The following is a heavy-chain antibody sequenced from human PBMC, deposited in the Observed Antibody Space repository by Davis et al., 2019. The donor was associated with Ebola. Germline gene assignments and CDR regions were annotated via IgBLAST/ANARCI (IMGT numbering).Heavy chain of an antibody. D-gene: IGHD1-26*01. J-gene: IGHJ2*01. CDR3: AKDANSIVGVYFDL. V-gene: IGHV3-30*02. CDR1: GFTFSSYG. CDR2: IRYDGSNK. Sequence: GGSLRPSCAASGFTFSSYGMHWVRQAPGKGPEWVAFIRYDGSNKYYADSVKGRFTISRDNSKNTLYLQMNSLRAEDTAVYYCAKDANSIVGVYFDLWGRGTLVTVSS.